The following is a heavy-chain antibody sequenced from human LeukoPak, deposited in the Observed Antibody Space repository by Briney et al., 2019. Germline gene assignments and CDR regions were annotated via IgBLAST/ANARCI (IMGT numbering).Heavy chain of an antibody. D-gene: IGHD3-3*01. V-gene: IGHV1-18*01. J-gene: IGHJ5*02. CDR1: GYTFTSYG. Sequence: GASVKVSCKASGYTFTSYGISWVRQAPGQGLEWMGWISAYNGNTNYAQKLQGRVTMTTDTSTSTAYMELRSLRSDDTAVYYCARVRKLTIFGVVIGFDPWGQGTLVTVSS. CDR2: ISAYNGNT. CDR3: ARVRKLTIFGVVIGFDP.